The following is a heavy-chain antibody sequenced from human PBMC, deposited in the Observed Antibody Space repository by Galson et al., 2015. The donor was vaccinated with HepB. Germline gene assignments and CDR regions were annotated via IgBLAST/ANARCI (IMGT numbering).Heavy chain of an antibody. D-gene: IGHD6-13*01. Sequence: SLRLSCAASGFTFSGSAIHWVRQTSGTGLEWVGRIKSKASNYATAYAASLKGRFTISRDDSKNTAYLHMKSLKTEDTAVYYCTRLGDPSGYSSSWGQGTLVTVSS. V-gene: IGHV3-73*01. J-gene: IGHJ4*02. CDR2: IKSKASNYAT. CDR1: GFTFSGSA. CDR3: TRLGDPSGYSSS.